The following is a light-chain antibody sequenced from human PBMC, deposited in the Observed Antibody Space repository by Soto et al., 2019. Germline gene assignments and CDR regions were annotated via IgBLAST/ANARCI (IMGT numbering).Light chain of an antibody. CDR2: AAS. CDR3: QQSYSTPRT. V-gene: IGKV1-39*01. CDR1: QSISSY. Sequence: DIQMTQSPSSLSASVGDRVTITCRASQSISSYLNWYQQKPGKAPKLLIYAASSLQSGVPSRFSGSGSGRDFTLTFSSLQPEDFATYYCQQSYSTPRTVDQETKVEIK. J-gene: IGKJ1*01.